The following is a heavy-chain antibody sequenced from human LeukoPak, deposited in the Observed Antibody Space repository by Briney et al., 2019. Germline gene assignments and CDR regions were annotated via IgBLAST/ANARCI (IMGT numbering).Heavy chain of an antibody. V-gene: IGHV3-7*04. Sequence: GGSLRLSCAASGFTFSGYWMTWVRQAPGRGLEWVANIRQDGSEKYYVDSVKGRLTISRDNADNSLLLQMNSLRAEDTAVYYCVRGVGWFDPRGQGTLVTVSS. D-gene: IGHD1-26*01. CDR3: VRGVGWFDP. CDR1: GFTFSGYW. CDR2: IRQDGSEK. J-gene: IGHJ5*02.